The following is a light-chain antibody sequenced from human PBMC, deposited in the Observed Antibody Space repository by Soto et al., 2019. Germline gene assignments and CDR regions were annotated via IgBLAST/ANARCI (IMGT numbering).Light chain of an antibody. J-gene: IGKJ1*01. V-gene: IGKV1-5*01. CDR2: DVS. CDR1: QSISSW. CDR3: QQYHSYRT. Sequence: DIQMTQSPSTLSASVGDRVTITCRASQSISSWLAWYQQKPGKAPKLLMYDVSSLESGVPSRFSGSGSGTEFTLTISSLQSDDFATYYCQQYHSYRTFGQGTKVDIK.